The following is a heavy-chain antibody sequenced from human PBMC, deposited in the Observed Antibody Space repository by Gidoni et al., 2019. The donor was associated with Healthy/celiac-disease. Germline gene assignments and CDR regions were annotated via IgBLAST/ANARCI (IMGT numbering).Heavy chain of an antibody. Sequence: EVQLVESGGGLVQPGRSLRLSCAASGFTFDDYAMHWVRQAPGKGLEWVSGISWNSGSIGYADSVKGRFTISRDNAKNSLYLQMNSLRAEDTALYYCAKDMSGGYLSPNFDYWGQGTLVTVSS. V-gene: IGHV3-9*01. J-gene: IGHJ4*02. CDR3: AKDMSGGYLSPNFDY. CDR1: GFTFDDYA. CDR2: ISWNSGSI. D-gene: IGHD3-22*01.